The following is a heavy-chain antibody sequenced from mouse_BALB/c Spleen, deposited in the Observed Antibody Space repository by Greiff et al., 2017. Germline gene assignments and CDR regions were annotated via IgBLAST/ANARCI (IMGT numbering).Heavy chain of an antibody. CDR3: ARGGLRLHYYAMDY. Sequence: EVQGVESGGGLVKPGGSLKLSCAASGFTFSSYAMSWVRQTPEKRLEWVASISSGGSTYYPDSVKGRFTISRDNARNILYLQMSSLRSEDTAMYYCARGGLRLHYYAMDYWGQGTSVTVSS. CDR1: GFTFSSYA. V-gene: IGHV5-6-5*01. J-gene: IGHJ4*01. D-gene: IGHD1-2*01. CDR2: ISSGGST.